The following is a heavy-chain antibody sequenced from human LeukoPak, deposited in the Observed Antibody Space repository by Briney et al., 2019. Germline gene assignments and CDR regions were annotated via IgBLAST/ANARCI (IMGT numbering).Heavy chain of an antibody. CDR2: ISIDGRDK. D-gene: IGHD6-13*01. J-gene: IGHJ4*02. CDR1: GFSFSSYA. V-gene: IGHV3-30*04. Sequence: PGRSLRLSCAASGFSFSSYAMHWVRQTPGGGRVWVAVISIDGRDKHYADSVKGRLTISRDHSKSTLYLQMNSLRAEDTAVYYCARDSAAAAVYYFDYRGQGTLVTVSS. CDR3: ARDSAAAAVYYFDY.